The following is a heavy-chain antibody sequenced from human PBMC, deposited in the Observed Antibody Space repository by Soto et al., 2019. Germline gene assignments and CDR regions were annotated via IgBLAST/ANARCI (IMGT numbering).Heavy chain of an antibody. J-gene: IGHJ4*02. D-gene: IGHD3-10*01. Sequence: QVQLQESGPGLVKPSGTLSLTCAVSGGSISSSNWWSWVRQPPGKGLEWIGEIYHSGSTNYNPSLQSRVTIAVDKSKNQFSLQLSSVTAADTAVYYCARDGAVYYYGTGGNYFDYWGQGTLVTVSS. CDR2: IYHSGST. V-gene: IGHV4-4*02. CDR3: ARDGAVYYYGTGGNYFDY. CDR1: GGSISSSNW.